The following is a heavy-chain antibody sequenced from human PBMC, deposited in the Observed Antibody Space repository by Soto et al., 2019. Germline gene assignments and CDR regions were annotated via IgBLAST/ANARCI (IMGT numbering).Heavy chain of an antibody. J-gene: IGHJ4*02. CDR1: GGSISSSY. D-gene: IGHD3-3*01. Sequence: SETLSLTCTVSGGSISSSYWSWIRQPPGKGLEWIGYIYDSGSTYYNSSLKSRVTMSVDTSKNQFSLNLSSVTAADTAVYYCTAGVGTSDHDYWGPGTLVTVSS. V-gene: IGHV4-59*08. CDR2: IYDSGST. CDR3: TAGVGTSDHDY.